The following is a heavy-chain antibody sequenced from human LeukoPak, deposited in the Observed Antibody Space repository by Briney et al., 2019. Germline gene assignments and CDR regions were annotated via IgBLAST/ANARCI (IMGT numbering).Heavy chain of an antibody. CDR3: ARGTGSLDY. V-gene: IGHV6-1*01. CDR1: GDSVSSKSAS. CDR2: TYSRSKWFN. D-gene: IGHD1-26*01. Sequence: SQTLSLTCAISGDSVSSKSASWNWIRQSPSRGLEWLGRTYSRSKWFNDYAVSVKSRVTINPDTSKNQFSLHLTSVTPDDTAVYYCARGTGSLDYWGQGTLVTVSS. J-gene: IGHJ4*02.